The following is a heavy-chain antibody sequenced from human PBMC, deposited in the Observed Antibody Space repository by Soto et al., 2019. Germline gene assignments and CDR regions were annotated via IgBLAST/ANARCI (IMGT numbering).Heavy chain of an antibody. V-gene: IGHV1-69*13. D-gene: IGHD3-3*01. Sequence: SVKVSCKAAGGPFSMFTVNWVRQAPGQGLEWMGGIIPRFRTTNYAPTLQDRVTITADESRNTLYMELSSLRSEDTAVYFCARGKIFGVAPPDYWGQGTLVTVSS. J-gene: IGHJ4*02. CDR2: IIPRFRTT. CDR3: ARGKIFGVAPPDY. CDR1: GGPFSMFT.